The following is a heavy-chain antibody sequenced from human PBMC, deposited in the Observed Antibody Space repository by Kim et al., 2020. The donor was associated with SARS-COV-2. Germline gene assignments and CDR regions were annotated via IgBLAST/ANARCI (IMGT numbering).Heavy chain of an antibody. Sequence: ASVKVSCKTSGYTFTGYYIQWLRQAPEQGLEWMGWMRPNSGDTKYAQKFQGRVTMTRDTSISTAYLELSRLTSDDTAVYYCVRLKEGAFNFDYWGQGTQVTVSS. D-gene: IGHD3-16*01. J-gene: IGHJ4*02. CDR1: GYTFTGYY. CDR2: MRPNSGDT. V-gene: IGHV1-2*02. CDR3: VRLKEGAFNFDY.